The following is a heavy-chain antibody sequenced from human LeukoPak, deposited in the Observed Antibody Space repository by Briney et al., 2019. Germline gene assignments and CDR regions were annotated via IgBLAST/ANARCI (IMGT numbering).Heavy chain of an antibody. V-gene: IGHV1-18*01. J-gene: IGHJ4*02. D-gene: IGHD3-22*01. CDR1: GYTLTRYG. CDR3: ARDYYDSSGYPDY. CDR2: ISAYNGNT. Sequence: ASVKVSCKASGYTLTRYGFSWVPQAPGQGLEWMGWISAYNGNTNYAQKLQGRVTMTTDTSTSTAYMELRRLRSDDTAVYYCARDYYDSSGYPDYWGQGSLVTVSS.